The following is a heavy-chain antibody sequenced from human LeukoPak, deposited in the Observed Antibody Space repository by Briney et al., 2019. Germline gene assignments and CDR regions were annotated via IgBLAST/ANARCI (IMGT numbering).Heavy chain of an antibody. CDR2: IKEDGSEI. V-gene: IGHV3-7*01. Sequence: GGSLRLSCEASGFTFRNYWMTWVRQAPGKGLEWVANIKEDGSEIHYVDSVKGRFTISRDNAKNSLFLQMNSLRNEDTAVYYCVRDAVTAYWGQGTLVTVSS. CDR3: VRDAVTAY. D-gene: IGHD2-21*02. J-gene: IGHJ4*02. CDR1: GFTFRNYW.